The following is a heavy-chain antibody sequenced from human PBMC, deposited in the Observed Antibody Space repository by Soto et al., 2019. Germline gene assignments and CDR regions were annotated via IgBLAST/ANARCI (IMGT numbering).Heavy chain of an antibody. CDR3: ARSIVVVTALDY. CDR1: GYTFTSYA. J-gene: IGHJ4*02. Sequence: QVQLMQSGAEEKKPGASVKVSCKASGYTFTSYAMHCVRQAPGQRLEWMGWINAGNGHTKYSQKFQGRVTITRDTSASTAYMELSSMRSEDTAVYYCARSIVVVTALDYWGPGTLVTVSS. CDR2: INAGNGHT. D-gene: IGHD2-21*02. V-gene: IGHV1-3*05.